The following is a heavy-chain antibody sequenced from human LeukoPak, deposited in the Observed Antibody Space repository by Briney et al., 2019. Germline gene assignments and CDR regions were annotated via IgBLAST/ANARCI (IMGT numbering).Heavy chain of an antibody. D-gene: IGHD3-22*01. J-gene: IGHJ6*02. Sequence: GRSLRLSCAASGFTFDDYVMHWVRQAPGKGLEWVSGISWNSGSINYADSVKGRFTTSRDNAKNSLYLRMNSLRAEDTALYYCVKDITYYDGSDYSHYYAMDVWGQGTTVTVSS. V-gene: IGHV3-9*01. CDR2: ISWNSGSI. CDR3: VKDITYYDGSDYSHYYAMDV. CDR1: GFTFDDYV.